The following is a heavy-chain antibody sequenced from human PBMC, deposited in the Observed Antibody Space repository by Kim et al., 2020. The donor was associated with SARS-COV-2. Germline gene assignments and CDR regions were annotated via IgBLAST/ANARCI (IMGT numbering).Heavy chain of an antibody. J-gene: IGHJ6*02. CDR3: ASHYGDYSYYYYGMDV. Sequence: SLRSRVTISVDTSKNQFSLKLSSVTAADTAVYYCASHYGDYSYYYYGMDVWGQGTTVTVSS. V-gene: IGHV4-61*07. D-gene: IGHD4-17*01.